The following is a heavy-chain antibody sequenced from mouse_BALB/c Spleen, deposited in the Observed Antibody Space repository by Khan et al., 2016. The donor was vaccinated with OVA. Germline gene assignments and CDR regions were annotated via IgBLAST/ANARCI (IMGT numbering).Heavy chain of an antibody. CDR1: GYTFSSYW. Sequence: QVQLQQSGAELMKPGASVKISCKATGYTFSSYWIEWVKQRPGHGLEWIGEILSGSGNTNYNEKFRGKATFTANTSSNTAYMQLSSLTSEDSAVYYCAREGYYYVSPRNDYWGQGTTRTVSS. J-gene: IGHJ2*01. CDR3: AREGYYYVSPRNDY. D-gene: IGHD1-1*01. V-gene: IGHV1-9*01. CDR2: ILSGSGNT.